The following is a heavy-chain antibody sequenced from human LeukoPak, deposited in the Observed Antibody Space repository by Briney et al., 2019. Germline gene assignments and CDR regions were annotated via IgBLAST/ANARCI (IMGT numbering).Heavy chain of an antibody. Sequence: PGGSLRLSCAASGFTFSSYAMSRVRQAPGKGLEWVSAISGSGGSTYYADSVKGRFTISRDNSKNTLYLQMNSLRAEDTAVYYCAKSIVKVVVITTLSFDYWGQGTLVTVSS. CDR1: GFTFSSYA. D-gene: IGHD3-22*01. V-gene: IGHV3-23*01. CDR2: ISGSGGST. J-gene: IGHJ4*02. CDR3: AKSIVKVVVITTLSFDY.